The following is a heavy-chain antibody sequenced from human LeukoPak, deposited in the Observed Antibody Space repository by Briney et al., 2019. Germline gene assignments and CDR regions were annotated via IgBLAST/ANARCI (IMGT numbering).Heavy chain of an antibody. CDR3: ARDHWGENY. CDR2: IDSNGGGT. D-gene: IGHD3-10*01. J-gene: IGHJ4*02. V-gene: IGHV1-2*02. CDR1: GYTFTGYY. Sequence: GASVKVSCKGSGYTFTGYYIHWVRQAPGQGLEWMGWIDSNGGGTRYAENFQGRVTLTRDTSISTVYMELSGLRSDDTAVYYCARDHWGENYWGQGTLVTVS.